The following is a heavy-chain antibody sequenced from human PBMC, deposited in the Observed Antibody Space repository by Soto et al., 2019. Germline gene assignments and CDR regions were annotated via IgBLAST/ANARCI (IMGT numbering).Heavy chain of an antibody. Sequence: QVQLVESGGGLVQPGGSLRLSCAASGFAFSDYYMSWIRQAPGKGLEWISYISGTSNTIYYADSVKGRFTISRDNAENYLYLQMNSLRAEDTAVYYCEREGNRFQHWGQGTLVTVSS. CDR1: GFAFSDYY. V-gene: IGHV3-11*01. CDR3: EREGNRFQH. CDR2: ISGTSNTI. J-gene: IGHJ1*01. D-gene: IGHD3-10*01.